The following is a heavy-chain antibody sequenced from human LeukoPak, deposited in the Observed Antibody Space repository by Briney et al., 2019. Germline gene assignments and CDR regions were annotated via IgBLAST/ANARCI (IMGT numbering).Heavy chain of an antibody. J-gene: IGHJ3*02. CDR1: GGSISSYY. CDR2: IYYSGST. CDR3: ARDRPMIIVADAFDI. D-gene: IGHD3-22*01. Sequence: SETLSLTCTVSGGSISSYYWSWIRQPPGKGLEWIGYIYYSGSTNYNPSLKSRVTISVDTSKNQFSLKLSSVTAADTAVYYCARDRPMIIVADAFDIWGQGTVLTVSS. V-gene: IGHV4-59*01.